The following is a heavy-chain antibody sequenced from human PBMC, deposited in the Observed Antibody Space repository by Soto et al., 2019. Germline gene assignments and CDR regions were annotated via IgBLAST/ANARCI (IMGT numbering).Heavy chain of an antibody. CDR3: AKVSILTESYHYYAMDV. D-gene: IGHD3-9*01. J-gene: IGHJ6*02. V-gene: IGHV3-21*04. CDR2: ISKTSSTV. Sequence: PGWSLRLSCEASGFSFSDYTMDWVRQAPGKGLEWVSSISKTSSTVSYADSVKGRFTVSRDNAKNTLFLQMNSLRAEDTAIYYCAKVSILTESYHYYAMDVWGQGTTVTVSS. CDR1: GFSFSDYT.